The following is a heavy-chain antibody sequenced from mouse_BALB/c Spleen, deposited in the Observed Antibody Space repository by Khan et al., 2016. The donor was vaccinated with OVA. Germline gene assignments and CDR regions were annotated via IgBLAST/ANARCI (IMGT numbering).Heavy chain of an antibody. CDR2: IDPSTGYT. J-gene: IGHJ3*01. V-gene: IGHV1-7*01. CDR1: GYTFTTYW. D-gene: IGHD1-1*02. Sequence: QVQLQQSGAELAKPGASVEMSCKASGYTFTTYWMHWVKQRPGQGLEWIGYIDPSTGYTEYNQKFKDKATLTADKSSSTAYMQLSSLTSEDSAVYYYTRRGQCGIFTYWGQGTLVTVSA. CDR3: TRRGQCGIFTY.